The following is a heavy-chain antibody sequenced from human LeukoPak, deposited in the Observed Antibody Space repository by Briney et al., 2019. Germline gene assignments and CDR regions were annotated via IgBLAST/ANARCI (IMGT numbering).Heavy chain of an antibody. V-gene: IGHV1-69*04. CDR3: AREAYAQPIYYYYYYGMDV. CDR2: IIPILGIA. J-gene: IGHJ6*02. CDR1: GGTFSSYA. D-gene: IGHD1-14*01. Sequence: ASVKVSCKASGGTFSSYAISWVRQAPGQGLEWMGRIIPILGIANYAQKFQGRVTITADKSTSTAYMELSSLRSEDTAVYYCAREAYAQPIYYYYYYGMDVWGQGTTVTVSS.